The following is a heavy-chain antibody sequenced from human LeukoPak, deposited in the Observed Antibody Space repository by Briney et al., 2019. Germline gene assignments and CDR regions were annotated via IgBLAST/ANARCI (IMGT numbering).Heavy chain of an antibody. J-gene: IGHJ4*02. CDR1: AYSLNELS. D-gene: IGHD3-10*01. V-gene: IGHV1-24*01. Sequence: GASVKVSCKVSAYSLNELSMHWVRQAPGKGLEWMGGFDREDGEIIYAANFQDRVTMTEDISTDTAHMELSSLRSEDTAVYYCATMIRGVIVPYFEYWGQGTLVTVSS. CDR2: FDREDGEI. CDR3: ATMIRGVIVPYFEY.